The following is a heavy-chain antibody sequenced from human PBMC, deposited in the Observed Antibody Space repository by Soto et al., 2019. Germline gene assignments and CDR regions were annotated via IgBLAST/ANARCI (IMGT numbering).Heavy chain of an antibody. CDR1: GFTFSSYA. V-gene: IGHV3-30-3*01. Sequence: QVQLVESGGGVVQPGRSLRLSCAASGFTFSSYAMHWVRQAPGKGLEWVAVISYDGSNKYYADSVKGRFTISRDNSKNTLYLQMNSLRAEDTAVYYCARGLNGYYYAPVWAREAFDIGGQRTIVTVSS. CDR2: ISYDGSNK. CDR3: ARGLNGYYYAPVWAREAFDI. D-gene: IGHD3-10*01. J-gene: IGHJ3*02.